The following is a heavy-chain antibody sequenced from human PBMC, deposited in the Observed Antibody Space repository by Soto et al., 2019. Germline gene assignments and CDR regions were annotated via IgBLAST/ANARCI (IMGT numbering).Heavy chain of an antibody. CDR2: INPSGGST. D-gene: IGHD2-15*01. CDR1: GHASTSYY. Sequence: QVQLVQSGAEVKKPGASVKVSCKASGHASTSYYMHWVRQAPGQGLEWMGIINPSGGSTYAQKFRGRGTMTRDTSTSTVYMELSSLRSEATAVYYCARVYCSDGSCYSIDYWGQGTLVTVSS. V-gene: IGHV1-46*03. CDR3: ARVYCSDGSCYSIDY. J-gene: IGHJ4*02.